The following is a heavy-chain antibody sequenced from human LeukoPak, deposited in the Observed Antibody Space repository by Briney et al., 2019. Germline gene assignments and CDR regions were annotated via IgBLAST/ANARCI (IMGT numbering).Heavy chain of an antibody. CDR1: GFTFSSYE. D-gene: IGHD6-19*01. J-gene: IGHJ6*03. Sequence: GGSLRLSCAASGFTFSSYEMNWVRQAPGKGLEWVAIISYDGSNEYYADSVKGRFTISRDNSKNTLYLQMNSLRAEDTAVYYCARHSSGRYYYYYMDVWGKGTTVTISS. CDR3: ARHSSGRYYYYYMDV. CDR2: ISYDGSNE. V-gene: IGHV3-30*04.